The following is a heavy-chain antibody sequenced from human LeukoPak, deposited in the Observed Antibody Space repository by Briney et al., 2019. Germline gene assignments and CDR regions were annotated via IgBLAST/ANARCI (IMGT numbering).Heavy chain of an antibody. D-gene: IGHD6-13*01. CDR1: GFTFSSYG. J-gene: IGHJ3*02. Sequence: SLRLSCAASGFTFSSYGMSWVRQAPGKGLEWVSAISGSGGSTYYADSVKGRFTISRDNSKNTLYLQMNSLRAEDTAVYYCAKDLGSSWYIDAFDIWGQGTMVTVSS. V-gene: IGHV3-23*01. CDR2: ISGSGGST. CDR3: AKDLGSSWYIDAFDI.